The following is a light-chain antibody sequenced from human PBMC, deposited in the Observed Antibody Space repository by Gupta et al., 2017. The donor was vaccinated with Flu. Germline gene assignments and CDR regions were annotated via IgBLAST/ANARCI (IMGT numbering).Light chain of an antibody. CDR3: CSFAGTYTLWV. V-gene: IGLV2-11*01. CDR2: DVS. J-gene: IGLJ2*01. Sequence: QSALTQPRSVSGSPGQSVTISCTGTSSDVGTYNSVSWYQQHPGKAPKVVIYDVSERPSGVPDRFSGSKSGNTASLTISGLQAEDEADYYCCSFAGTYTLWVFGGGTKLTVL. CDR1: SSDVGTYNS.